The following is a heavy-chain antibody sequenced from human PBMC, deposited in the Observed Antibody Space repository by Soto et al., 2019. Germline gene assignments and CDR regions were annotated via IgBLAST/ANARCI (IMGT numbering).Heavy chain of an antibody. J-gene: IGHJ6*03. CDR3: ARGDCVGGTCYSLAGSFYYYMDV. CDR2: INSDGSVS. D-gene: IGHD2-15*01. V-gene: IGHV3-74*02. Sequence: EVQLVESGGGLVQPGGSLRLSCAASGFTFSNYWRYWVRQAPGKGLEWVSRINSDGSVSSYADSVKGRLTISRDNVKNPLYLQMDSLRAEDTAVYYCARGDCVGGTCYSLAGSFYYYMDVWGKGTTVTVFS. CDR1: GFTFSNYW.